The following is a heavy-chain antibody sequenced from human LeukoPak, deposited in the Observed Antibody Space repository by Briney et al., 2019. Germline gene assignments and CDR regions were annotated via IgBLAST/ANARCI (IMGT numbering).Heavy chain of an antibody. D-gene: IGHD5-12*01. CDR2: IWYDGSNK. CDR3: AKDGGYSGYFDY. J-gene: IGHJ4*02. Sequence: GGSLRLSCAAPGFTFSSYGMHWVRQAPGKGLEWVAVIWYDGSNKYYADSVKGRFTISRDNSKNTLYLQMNSLRAEDTAVYYCAKDGGYSGYFDYWSQGTLVTVSS. V-gene: IGHV3-33*06. CDR1: GFTFSSYG.